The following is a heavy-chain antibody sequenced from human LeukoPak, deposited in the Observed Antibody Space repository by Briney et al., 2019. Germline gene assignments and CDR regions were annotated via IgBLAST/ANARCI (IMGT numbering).Heavy chain of an antibody. V-gene: IGHV1-69*06. J-gene: IGHJ6*03. CDR2: IIPIFGTA. Sequence: SVKVSCKASGGTFSSYAISWVRQPPGQGLEWMGGIIPIFGTANYAQKFQGRVTITADKSTSTAYMELSSLRSEDTAVYYCARGRYNWNSLSAFYYMDVWGKGTTVTVSS. D-gene: IGHD1-7*01. CDR1: GGTFSSYA. CDR3: ARGRYNWNSLSAFYYMDV.